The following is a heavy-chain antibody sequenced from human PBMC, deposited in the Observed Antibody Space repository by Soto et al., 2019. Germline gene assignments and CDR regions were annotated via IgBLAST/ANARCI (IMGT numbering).Heavy chain of an antibody. V-gene: IGHV4-4*07. CDR2: FYNNGIT. CDR3: PGQFGFCCSPNCYLSDFDL. D-gene: IGHD2-2*01. CDR1: AVCIIISY. Sequence: SWSXAVTGTVSAVCIIISYFIWIRHPAGKGLELIGRFYNNGITNYKPSLKSRVTLSVDTSNNQLSLKLSSVTPADTALSFCPGQFGFCCSPNCYLSDFDLCGQRPMV. J-gene: IGHJ3*01.